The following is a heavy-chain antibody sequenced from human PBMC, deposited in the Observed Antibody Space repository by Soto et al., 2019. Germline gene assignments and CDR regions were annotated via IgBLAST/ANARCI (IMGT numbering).Heavy chain of an antibody. V-gene: IGHV4-34*01. CDR2: INHSGST. CDR3: ARGGIILVYYYYYGMDV. CDR1: GGSFSGYY. J-gene: IGHJ6*02. D-gene: IGHD2-21*01. Sequence: SETLSLTCAVYGGSFSGYYWSWIRQPPGKGLEWIGEINHSGSTNYNPSLKSRVTISVDTSKNQFPLKLSSVTAADTAVYYCARGGIILVYYYYYGMDVWGQGTTVTVSS.